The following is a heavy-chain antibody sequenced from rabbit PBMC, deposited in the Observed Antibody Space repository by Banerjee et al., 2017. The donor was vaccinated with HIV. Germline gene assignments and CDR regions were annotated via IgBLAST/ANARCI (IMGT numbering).Heavy chain of an antibody. CDR1: GFDLSSYY. CDR3: ARLGSGLHL. D-gene: IGHD1-1*01. Sequence: QEQLKESGGGLVQPGGSLRLSCTVSGFDLSSYYMSWVRQAPGKGLEWIGCIYTGDGSTDYASWVNGRFTISSHNAQNTLALQLNSLTAADTATYFCARLGSGLHLWGPGTLVTVS. J-gene: IGHJ4*01. CDR2: IYTGDGST. V-gene: IGHV1S47*01.